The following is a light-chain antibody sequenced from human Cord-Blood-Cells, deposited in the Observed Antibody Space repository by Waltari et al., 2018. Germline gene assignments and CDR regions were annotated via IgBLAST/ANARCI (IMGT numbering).Light chain of an antibody. J-gene: IGLJ2*01. CDR3: QVWDSSSDHVV. CDR2: YDS. Sequence: SYVLTQPPSVSVAPGKTARITCGGNNIGSKSVNWYQQKPGQAPVLVIYYDSDRPPGIPERFSGTNSGNTATLTISRGEAGDEADYYCQVWDSSSDHVVFGGGTKLTVL. V-gene: IGLV3-21*04. CDR1: NIGSKS.